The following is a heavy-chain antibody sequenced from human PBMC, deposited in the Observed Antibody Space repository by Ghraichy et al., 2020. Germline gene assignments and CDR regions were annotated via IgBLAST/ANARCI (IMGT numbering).Heavy chain of an antibody. D-gene: IGHD3-22*01. Sequence: GESLNISCKGSGYSFTSYWIGWVRQMPGKGLEWMGIIYPGDSDTRYSPSFQGQVTISADKSISTAYLQWSSLKASDTAMYYCARQDYYDSSGYQRYNWFDPWGQGTLVTVSS. CDR1: GYSFTSYW. J-gene: IGHJ5*02. CDR2: IYPGDSDT. CDR3: ARQDYYDSSGYQRYNWFDP. V-gene: IGHV5-51*01.